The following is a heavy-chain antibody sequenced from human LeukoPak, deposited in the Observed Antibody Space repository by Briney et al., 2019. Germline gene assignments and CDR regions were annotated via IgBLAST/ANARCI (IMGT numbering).Heavy chain of an antibody. D-gene: IGHD3-22*01. CDR2: IHYSGRT. CDR1: GGSISGNY. V-gene: IGHV4-59*08. J-gene: IGHJ5*02. Sequence: SETLSLPCTVSGGSISGNYWSWLRQPPGKGLEWIGYIHYSGRTNSSPSLKSRVTISVDTSKNQFSLKLTSVTAADTAVYYCARLVVTSGLDWFDPWGQGTLVTVSS. CDR3: ARLVVTSGLDWFDP.